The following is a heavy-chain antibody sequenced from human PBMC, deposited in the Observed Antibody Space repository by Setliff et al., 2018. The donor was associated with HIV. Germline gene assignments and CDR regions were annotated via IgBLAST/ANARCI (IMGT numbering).Heavy chain of an antibody. D-gene: IGHD6-13*01. V-gene: IGHV4-34*01. CDR1: GGSFSDYY. J-gene: IGHJ4*02. CDR3: ARRRDGSSWYRGDFDY. CDR2: INHRGST. Sequence: SETLSLTCAVYGGSFSDYYWTWIRQSPGKGLEWIGEINHRGSTNYNPSLKSRVTVSVDTSKNQFSLKLGSVTAADTAVYYCARRRDGSSWYRGDFDYWGQGTLVTVSS.